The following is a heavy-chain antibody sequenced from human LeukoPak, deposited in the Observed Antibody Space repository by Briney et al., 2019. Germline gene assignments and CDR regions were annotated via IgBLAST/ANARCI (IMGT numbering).Heavy chain of an antibody. Sequence: GGSLRLSCAASGFTFSYYGMQWVRQAPGKGLEWVAVISYDRSTKYYADSVKGRFTISRDNSKNTLYLQMNSLRAEDTAVFYCAKESHSSGYGAYFDYWGQGTLVTVSS. CDR1: GFTFSYYG. CDR3: AKESHSSGYGAYFDY. J-gene: IGHJ4*02. V-gene: IGHV3-30*18. D-gene: IGHD6-13*01. CDR2: ISYDRSTK.